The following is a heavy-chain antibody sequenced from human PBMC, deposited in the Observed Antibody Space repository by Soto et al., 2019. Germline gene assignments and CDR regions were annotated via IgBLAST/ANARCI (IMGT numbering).Heavy chain of an antibody. J-gene: IGHJ6*03. V-gene: IGHV1-3*01. CDR2: INAGNGNT. Sequence: ASVNVSCKASGYTFTSYAMHWVRQAPGQRLEWMGWINAGNGNTKYSQKFQGRVTITRDTSASTAYMELSSLRSEDTAVYYCASTDRNTDDGSNYYYYYMDVWGKGTTVTVSS. CDR1: GYTFTSYA. D-gene: IGHD1-1*01. CDR3: ASTDRNTDDGSNYYYYYMDV.